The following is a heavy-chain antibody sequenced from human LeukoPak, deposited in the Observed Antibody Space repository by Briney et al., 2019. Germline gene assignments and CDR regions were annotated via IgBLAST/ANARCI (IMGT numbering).Heavy chain of an antibody. J-gene: IGHJ3*02. CDR1: GGSFSGYY. V-gene: IGHV4-34*01. CDR2: INHSGST. D-gene: IGHD4-23*01. CDR3: ARDYGGNSGTYDAFDI. Sequence: KTSETLSLTCAVYGGSFSGYYWSWIRQPPGKGLEWIGEINHSGSTNYNPSLKSRVTISVDTSKNQFSLKLSSVTAADTAVYYCARDYGGNSGTYDAFDIWGQGTMVTVSS.